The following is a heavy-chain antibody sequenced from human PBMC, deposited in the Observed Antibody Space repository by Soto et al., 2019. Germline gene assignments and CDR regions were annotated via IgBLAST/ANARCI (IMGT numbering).Heavy chain of an antibody. J-gene: IGHJ6*02. CDR2: INHIGST. CDR3: ARSHYGYYYYYYGMDV. V-gene: IGHV4-34*01. CDR1: GGSFRGYY. Sequence: PSETLSLTCAVYGGSFRGYYWSWIRQTPGKGLEWTGEINHIGSTNYNPSLNSPVTISVDTSKNQLSLKLSSVTAADTAVYYCARSHYGYYYYYYGMDVWGQGTTVTVS. D-gene: IGHD4-17*01.